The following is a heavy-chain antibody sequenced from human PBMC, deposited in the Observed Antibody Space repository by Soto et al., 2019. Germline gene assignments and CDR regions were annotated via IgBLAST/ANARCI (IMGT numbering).Heavy chain of an antibody. CDR1: GFTFSNYG. CDR2: ISYDGSDK. J-gene: IGHJ4*02. V-gene: IGHV3-30*18. Sequence: GGSLRLSCAASGFTFSNYGMHWVRQAPGKGLEWVAFISYDGSDKYSADSVKGRFTFSRDNSKSTLYVQMNSLRPEDTALYYCAKDSSEVYFDYWGQGALVTVSS. CDR3: AKDSSEVYFDY.